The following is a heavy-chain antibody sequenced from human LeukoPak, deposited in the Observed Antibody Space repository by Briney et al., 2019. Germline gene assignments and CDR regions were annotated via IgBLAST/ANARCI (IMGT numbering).Heavy chain of an antibody. CDR1: GFTFSSYW. CDR2: IKQDGSEK. J-gene: IGHJ4*02. Sequence: GGSLRLSCAASGFTFSSYWMSWVRQAPGKGLEWVANIKQDGSEKYYVDSVKGRFTISRDNAKNSLFLQVISLRAEDTAIYYCARAIPHCTGGSCYPDYWGQGTLVSVSS. V-gene: IGHV3-7*01. CDR3: ARAIPHCTGGSCYPDY. D-gene: IGHD2-15*01.